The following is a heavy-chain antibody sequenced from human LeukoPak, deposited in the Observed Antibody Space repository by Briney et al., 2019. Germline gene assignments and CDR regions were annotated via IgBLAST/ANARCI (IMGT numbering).Heavy chain of an antibody. Sequence: PGGSLRLSCAASGFTFSSYGIHWVRQAPGMGLQWVAVISYDGSHEYYADSVRGRFTISRDNSKNTLYLQMNSLRAEDTAVYYCAKAFSALGYCSSTSCDPDYFDYWGQGTLVTVSS. V-gene: IGHV3-30*18. CDR3: AKAFSALGYCSSTSCDPDYFDY. CDR1: GFTFSSYG. J-gene: IGHJ4*02. D-gene: IGHD2-2*01. CDR2: ISYDGSHE.